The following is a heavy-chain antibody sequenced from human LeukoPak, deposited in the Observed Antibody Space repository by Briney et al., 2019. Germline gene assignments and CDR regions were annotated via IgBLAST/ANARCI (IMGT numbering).Heavy chain of an antibody. CDR2: IFGSGGST. CDR1: GFTFSSYA. D-gene: IGHD6-19*01. CDR3: AKTTTGYSSGRFPGWPVDY. Sequence: GGSLRLSCAASGFTFSSYAKYWVRQAPGKGLEWVSGIFGSGGSTHYADSVKGRFTISRDNSKNTVYLQMNSLRAEDTAVYYCAKTTTGYSSGRFPGWPVDYWGQGTLVTVSS. J-gene: IGHJ4*02. V-gene: IGHV3-23*01.